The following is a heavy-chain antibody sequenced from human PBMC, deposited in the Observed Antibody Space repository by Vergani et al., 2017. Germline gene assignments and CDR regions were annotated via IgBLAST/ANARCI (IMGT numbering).Heavy chain of an antibody. CDR3: ARALAQRAVYDYMDV. Sequence: QLQLQESGSGLVKTSQTLSLTCAVSGGSISSGGYSWGWIRQPPGKGLEWIGYIYHSGSTYYNPSLKSRVTISVDRSNNQFSLKLSSVTAADTAVYYCARALAQRAVYDYMDVWGKGTTVTVSS. J-gene: IGHJ6*03. CDR1: GGSISSGGYS. V-gene: IGHV4-30-2*01. D-gene: IGHD3-16*01. CDR2: IYHSGST.